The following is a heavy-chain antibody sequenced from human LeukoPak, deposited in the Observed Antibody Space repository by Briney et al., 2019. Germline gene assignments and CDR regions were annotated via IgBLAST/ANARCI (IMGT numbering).Heavy chain of an antibody. CDR2: ISGSGGNT. Sequence: PGGSLRLSCAASGFTFSSYAMSWVRQAPGKGLEWVSAISGSGGNTYYADSVKGRFTISRDNSKNTLYLQMNSLRAEDTAVYYCARSWLVLKDFDYWGQGTLVTVSS. CDR3: ARSWLVLKDFDY. CDR1: GFTFSSYA. V-gene: IGHV3-23*01. J-gene: IGHJ4*02. D-gene: IGHD6-19*01.